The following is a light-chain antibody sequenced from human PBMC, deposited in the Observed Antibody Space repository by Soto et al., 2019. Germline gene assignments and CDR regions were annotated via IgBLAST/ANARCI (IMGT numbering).Light chain of an antibody. CDR2: ATS. CDR3: LQHYNYPYT. J-gene: IGKJ2*01. Sequence: AIQMTQSPSSLSASVGDRVTITCRASQGIRNDLGWYQQRPGKAPKLLIYATSSLESGVPSRFSGSGSGTDFTLTISSLQPEDFATYYCLQHYNYPYTFGQGTKLEIK. CDR1: QGIRND. V-gene: IGKV1-6*01.